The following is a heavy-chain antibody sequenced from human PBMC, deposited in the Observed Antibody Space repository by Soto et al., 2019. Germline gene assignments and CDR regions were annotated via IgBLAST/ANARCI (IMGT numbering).Heavy chain of an antibody. CDR1: GDTVTKYG. V-gene: IGHV1-18*01. J-gene: IGHJ4*02. Sequence: QVQLVQSGGEVKKPGASVKVSCKASGDTVTKYGISWVRQAPGQGLEWLGWISFYNGHTNYALKFQDRITFTTDTPTSTASMELRRLTSDDRAVYYCASATSIAVAGKETWGQGTLVTVSS. D-gene: IGHD6-19*01. CDR3: ASATSIAVAGKET. CDR2: ISFYNGHT.